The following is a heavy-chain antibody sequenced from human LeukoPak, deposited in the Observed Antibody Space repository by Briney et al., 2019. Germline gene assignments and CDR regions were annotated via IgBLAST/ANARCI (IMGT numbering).Heavy chain of an antibody. CDR3: AGGGGGSKNFDY. J-gene: IGHJ4*02. CDR1: GGSISSGGYS. CDR2: IYHSGST. Sequence: SGTLSLTCAVSGGSISSGGYSWSWIRQPPGKGLEWIGYIYHSGSTYYNPSLKSRVTISVDRSKNQFSLKLSSVTAADTAVYYCAGGGGGSKNFDYWGQGTLVTVSS. D-gene: IGHD3-16*01. V-gene: IGHV4-30-2*01.